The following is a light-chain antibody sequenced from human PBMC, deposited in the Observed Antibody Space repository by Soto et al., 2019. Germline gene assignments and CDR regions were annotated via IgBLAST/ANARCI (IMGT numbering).Light chain of an antibody. CDR1: SGGIANNY. J-gene: IGLJ2*01. CDR2: EHN. V-gene: IGLV6-57*04. Sequence: NFMLTQPHSVSESPGETVTISCTRTSGGIANNYVQWYQQRPGSAPTIVIYEHNQRPSGVPDRFSGSTDGSSNSASLTISGLQTEDEVDYCCQSYDSCFVLFGGGTKLTVL. CDR3: QSYDSCFVL.